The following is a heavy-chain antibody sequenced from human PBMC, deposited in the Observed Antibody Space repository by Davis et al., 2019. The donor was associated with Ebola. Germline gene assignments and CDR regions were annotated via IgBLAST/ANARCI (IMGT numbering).Heavy chain of an antibody. Sequence: SETLSLTCAVYGGSSSGYYWSCIRQPPGKGLEWIGEINHSGSTNYNPSLKSRVTISVDTSKNQFSLKLSSVTAADTAVYYCARIVGATYFDYWGQGTLVTVSS. CDR1: GGSSSGYY. D-gene: IGHD1-26*01. CDR2: INHSGST. J-gene: IGHJ4*02. V-gene: IGHV4-34*01. CDR3: ARIVGATYFDY.